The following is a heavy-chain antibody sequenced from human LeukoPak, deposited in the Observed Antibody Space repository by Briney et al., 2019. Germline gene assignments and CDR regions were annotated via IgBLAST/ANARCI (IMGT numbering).Heavy chain of an antibody. Sequence: SETLSLTCTVSGGSVSSGTYYWNWMRQPAGKGLEWIGRIFPGGNTYFNPSLKSRVAISVDSSKNQFSLTLSSVTAADTAVYYCATHDYGDPVDYWGQGTLVTVSS. CDR3: ATHDYGDPVDY. CDR1: GGSVSSGTYY. V-gene: IGHV4-61*02. CDR2: IFPGGNT. D-gene: IGHD4-17*01. J-gene: IGHJ4*02.